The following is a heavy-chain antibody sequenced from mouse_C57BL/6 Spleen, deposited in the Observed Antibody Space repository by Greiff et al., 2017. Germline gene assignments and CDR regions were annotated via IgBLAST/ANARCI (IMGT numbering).Heavy chain of an antibody. D-gene: IGHD1-1*01. V-gene: IGHV1-62-2*01. CDR1: GYTFTEYT. J-gene: IGHJ2*01. CDR3: ARHEDYYGSSYYFDY. CDR2: FYPGSGSI. Sequence: QVQLQQSGAELVKPGASVKLSCKASGYTFTEYTIHWVKQRSGQGLEWIGWFYPGSGSITYNEKFKDKATLTADKSSSTVYMELSRLSSEDSAVYFGARHEDYYGSSYYFDYWGQGTTLTVSS.